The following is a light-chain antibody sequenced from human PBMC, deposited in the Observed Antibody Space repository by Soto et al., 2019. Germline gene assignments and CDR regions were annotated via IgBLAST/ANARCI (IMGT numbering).Light chain of an antibody. J-gene: IGKJ2*01. V-gene: IGKV1-33*01. Sequence: DIQMTQSPSSLSASVGDTVTITCQASRDISVYLNWYQQKPGKAPKLLVFDASKLQTGVPSRFSGSGSGTHFTFSISSPQTEDVDTYYCQQYDNLPPYTFGQGTKLEI. CDR3: QQYDNLPPYT. CDR2: DAS. CDR1: RDISVY.